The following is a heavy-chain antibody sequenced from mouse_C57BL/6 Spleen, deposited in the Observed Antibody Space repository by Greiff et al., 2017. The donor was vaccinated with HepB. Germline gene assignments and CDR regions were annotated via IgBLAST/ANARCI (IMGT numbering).Heavy chain of an antibody. J-gene: IGHJ1*03. Sequence: EVQLQQSGPGLAKPSQTLSLTCSVTGYSITSDYWNWIRKFPGNKLEYMGYISYSGSTYYNPSLKSRISITRDTSKNQYYLQLNSVTTEDTATYYCARFLYYYGSSYGYFDVWGTGTTVTVSS. CDR2: ISYSGST. V-gene: IGHV3-8*01. CDR1: GYSITSDY. CDR3: ARFLYYYGSSYGYFDV. D-gene: IGHD1-1*01.